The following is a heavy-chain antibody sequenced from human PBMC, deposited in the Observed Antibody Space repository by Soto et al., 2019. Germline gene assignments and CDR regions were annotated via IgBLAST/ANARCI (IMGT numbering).Heavy chain of an antibody. CDR1: GASISSNY. J-gene: IGHJ4*02. CDR2: ISYNGNT. Sequence: SETLSLTCAVSGASISSNYWSWIRQPPGKGLEWIGYISYNGNTNYNPSLKSRVTISVDTSKNQFSLKLSSVTAADTAIYYCARVLGYGGKGLVDYWGQGTLVTVSS. D-gene: IGHD4-17*01. V-gene: IGHV4-59*01. CDR3: ARVLGYGGKGLVDY.